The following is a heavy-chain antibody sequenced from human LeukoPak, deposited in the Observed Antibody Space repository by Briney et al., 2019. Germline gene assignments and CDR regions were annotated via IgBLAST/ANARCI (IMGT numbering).Heavy chain of an antibody. CDR2: INQGGSEK. J-gene: IGHJ4*02. V-gene: IGHV3-7*01. CDR1: GLTFSSYW. CDR3: ARDVTALDS. Sequence: GGSLRLSCAASGLTFSSYWMSWVRQAPEKGLEWVANINQGGSEKYYVDSVRGRVTISRDNAKNSLYLQMNSLRADDTAVYYCARDVTALDSWGQGTLVTVSS. D-gene: IGHD2-2*01.